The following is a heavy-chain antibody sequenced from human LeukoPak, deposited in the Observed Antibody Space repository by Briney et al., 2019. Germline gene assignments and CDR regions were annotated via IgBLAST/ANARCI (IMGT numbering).Heavy chain of an antibody. CDR1: GGSINSTGYY. Sequence: SETLSLACTVSGGSINSTGYYWGWIRQPPGKGLEWIGSIYYSGSTYYNPSLKSRVTISVDTSKNQFSLKLSSVTAADTAVYYCARWEQWLVRHDAFDIWGQGTMVTVSS. J-gene: IGHJ3*02. D-gene: IGHD6-19*01. CDR2: IYYSGST. V-gene: IGHV4-39*07. CDR3: ARWEQWLVRHDAFDI.